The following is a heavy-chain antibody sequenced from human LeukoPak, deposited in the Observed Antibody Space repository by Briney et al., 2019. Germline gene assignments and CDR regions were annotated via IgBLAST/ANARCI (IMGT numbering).Heavy chain of an antibody. CDR3: ARLSGYDWESFYDY. V-gene: IGHV4-59*01. J-gene: IGHJ4*02. CDR2: IYYSGYT. CDR1: GGSISSYY. D-gene: IGHD5-12*01. Sequence: SETLSLTCTVSGGSISSYYWSWIRQPPGKGLEWIGCIYYSGYTNYKSSLKSRVTISVHTSKNQFSLKLSSVTAADTAVYYCARLSGYDWESFYDYWGQGTLVTVSS.